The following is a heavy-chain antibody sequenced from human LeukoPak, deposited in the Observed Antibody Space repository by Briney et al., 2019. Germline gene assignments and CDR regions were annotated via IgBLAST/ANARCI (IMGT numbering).Heavy chain of an antibody. D-gene: IGHD2-15*01. Sequence: ASVKVSCKASGGTFSSYAISWVRQAPGQGLEWMGGIIPIFGTANYAQKFQGRVTITADESTSTAYMELSSLRSEDTAVYYCARDVYCSGGSCYPYYYGMDVWGQGTLVTVSS. V-gene: IGHV1-69*13. J-gene: IGHJ6*02. CDR3: ARDVYCSGGSCYPYYYGMDV. CDR1: GGTFSSYA. CDR2: IIPIFGTA.